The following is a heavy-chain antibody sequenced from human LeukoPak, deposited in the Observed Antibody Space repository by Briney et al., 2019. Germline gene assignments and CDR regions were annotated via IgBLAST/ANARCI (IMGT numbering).Heavy chain of an antibody. CDR3: ARHKQWLVLGNWFDP. D-gene: IGHD6-19*01. V-gene: IGHV4-34*01. Sequence: SETLSLTCTVSGGSISSYYWSWIRQPPGKGLEWIGEINHSGSTNYNPSLKSRVTISVDTSKNQFSLKLSSVTAADTAVYYCARHKQWLVLGNWFDPWGQGTLVTVSS. CDR1: GGSISSYY. CDR2: INHSGST. J-gene: IGHJ5*02.